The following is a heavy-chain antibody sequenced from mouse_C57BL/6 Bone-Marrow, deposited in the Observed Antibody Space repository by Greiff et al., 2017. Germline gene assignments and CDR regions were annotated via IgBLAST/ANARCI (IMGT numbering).Heavy chain of an antibody. CDR1: GFTFSSYG. J-gene: IGHJ2*01. D-gene: IGHD4-1*01. CDR2: ISSGGSYT. CDR3: ARRVTGTDFDY. V-gene: IGHV5-6*01. Sequence: EVQGVESGGDLVKPGGSLKLSCAASGFTFSSYGMSWVRQTPDKRLEWVATISSGGSYTYYPDSVKGRFTMSRDNAKNTLYLQMSSLKSEDTAMYYCARRVTGTDFDYWGQGTTLTVSS.